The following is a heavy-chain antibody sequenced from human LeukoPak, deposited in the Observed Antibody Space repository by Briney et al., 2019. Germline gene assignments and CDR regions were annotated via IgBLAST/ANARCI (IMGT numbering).Heavy chain of an antibody. V-gene: IGHV4-34*01. CDR2: INHSGST. Sequence: SETLSLTCAVYGGSFSGYYWSWIRQPPGKGLEWIGEINHSGSTNYNPSLKSRVAISVDTSKNQFSLKLSSVTAADTAVYYCARSLYCSSTSCYYYGMDVWGQGTTVTVSS. D-gene: IGHD2-2*01. J-gene: IGHJ6*02. CDR3: ARSLYCSSTSCYYYGMDV. CDR1: GGSFSGYY.